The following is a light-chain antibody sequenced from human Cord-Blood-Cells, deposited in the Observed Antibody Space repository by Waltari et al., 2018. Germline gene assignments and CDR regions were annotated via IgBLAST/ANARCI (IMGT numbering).Light chain of an antibody. CDR3: QQSYSTPRT. J-gene: IGKJ1*01. CDR2: AAS. V-gene: IGKV1-39*01. Sequence: DIQMTQSPSSLSASGGYRNTITCRASQSISSYLNWYQQKPGKAPKLLIYAASSLQSGVPSMFSGSGSGTDFTLTISSLQPEDFATYYCQQSYSTPRTFGQGTKVEIK. CDR1: QSISSY.